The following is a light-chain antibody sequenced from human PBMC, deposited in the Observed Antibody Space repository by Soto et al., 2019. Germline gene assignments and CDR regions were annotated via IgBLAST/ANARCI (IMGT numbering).Light chain of an antibody. CDR2: GTS. V-gene: IGKV3-20*01. J-gene: IGKJ3*01. Sequence: EIVLTQSPGTLSLSPGERATLSCRASQSVSSSYLGWYQQKPGQAPRLLIYGTSGRATGIPDRFSGSGSATDFTLTISRLEPEDFAVYYCQHYGGSPSFTFGPGTKVDIK. CDR3: QHYGGSPSFT. CDR1: QSVSSSY.